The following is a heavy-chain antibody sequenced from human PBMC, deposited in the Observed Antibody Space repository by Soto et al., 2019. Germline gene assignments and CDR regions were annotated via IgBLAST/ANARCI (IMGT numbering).Heavy chain of an antibody. D-gene: IGHD3-22*01. Sequence: PSETLSLTCAVYGGSFSGYYWNWIRQPPGKGLEWIGEINHSGSTNYNPSLKSRVTISVDTSKNQFSLKLSSVTAADTAVYYCARHNRGAGYYDSSGHFDYWGQGTLVTVSS. CDR1: GGSFSGYY. CDR2: INHSGST. J-gene: IGHJ4*02. CDR3: ARHNRGAGYYDSSGHFDY. V-gene: IGHV4-34*01.